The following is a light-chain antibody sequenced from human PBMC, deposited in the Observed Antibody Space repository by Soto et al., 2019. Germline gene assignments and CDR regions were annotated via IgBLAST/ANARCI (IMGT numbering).Light chain of an antibody. CDR1: SSNIGSNA. V-gene: IGLV1-44*01. CDR2: NNN. J-gene: IGLJ2*01. Sequence: QSVLTQPPSASGTPGQRVTISCSGSSSNIGSNAVNWYRQLPGTAPKLLIYNNNQRPSGVPDRFSGSKSGTSGSLAISGLXXXXXXXYYCAAWDDSLIGVTFGGGTKLTVL. CDR3: AAWDDSLIGVT.